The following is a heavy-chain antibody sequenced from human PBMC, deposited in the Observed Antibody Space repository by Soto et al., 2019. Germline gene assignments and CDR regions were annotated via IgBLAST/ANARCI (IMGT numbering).Heavy chain of an antibody. D-gene: IGHD1-26*01. V-gene: IGHV3-23*01. CDR1: GFTFSSYA. J-gene: IGHJ4*02. CDR3: AKGGVGATVFAY. Sequence: LRLSCAASGFTFSSYAMSWVRQAPGKGLEWVSAISGSGGSTYYADSVKGRFTISRDNSKNTLYLQMNSLRAEDTAVYYCAKGGVGATVFAYWGQGTLVTVSS. CDR2: ISGSGGST.